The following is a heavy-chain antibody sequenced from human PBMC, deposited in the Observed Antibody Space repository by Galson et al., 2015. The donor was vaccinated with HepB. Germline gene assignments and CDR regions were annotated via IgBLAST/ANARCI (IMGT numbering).Heavy chain of an antibody. D-gene: IGHD1-1*01. J-gene: IGHJ3*02. CDR2: ISHDENTK. V-gene: IGHV3-30*02. CDR1: GFAFRDYA. CDR3: ATVAWKINPGFDI. Sequence: SLRLPCAASGFAFRDYAMHWVRQAPGKGLKWVAYISHDENTKRFADSVQGRFTVSRDNPKDTLYLHLNSLKTEDTAVYYCATVAWKINPGFDIWGRGSMVTVSP.